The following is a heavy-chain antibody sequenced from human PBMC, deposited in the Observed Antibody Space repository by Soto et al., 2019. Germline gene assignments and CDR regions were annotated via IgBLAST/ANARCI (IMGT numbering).Heavy chain of an antibody. CDR2: ISYDGSNK. CDR1: GFTFGSYG. V-gene: IGHV3-30*18. J-gene: IGHJ6*02. D-gene: IGHD6-6*01. Sequence: GGSLRLSCAASGFTFGSYGMHWVRQAPGKGLEWVAVISYDGSNKYYADSVKGRFTISRDNSKNTLYLQMNSLRAEDTAVYYCAKDRGIAARLYGMDVWGQGTTVTVSS. CDR3: AKDRGIAARLYGMDV.